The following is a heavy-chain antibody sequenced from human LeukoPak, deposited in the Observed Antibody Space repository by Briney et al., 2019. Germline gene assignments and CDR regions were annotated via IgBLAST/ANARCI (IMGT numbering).Heavy chain of an antibody. D-gene: IGHD1-26*01. CDR1: GFTFSNYW. J-gene: IGHJ4*02. V-gene: IGHV3-74*01. CDR3: ARSVGGMDY. CDR2: VYSDGSST. Sequence: GGSLRLSCAASGFTFSNYWMHWVRQAPGKWLVWVSRVYSDGSSTSYADSVKGRVTISRDNARNMLYLQMNSLRAEDTAVYYCARSVGGMDYWGQGTLVTVSS.